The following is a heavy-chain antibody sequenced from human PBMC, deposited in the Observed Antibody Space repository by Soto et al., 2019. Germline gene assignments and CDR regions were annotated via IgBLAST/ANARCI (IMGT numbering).Heavy chain of an antibody. J-gene: IGHJ5*02. CDR3: AGNGDCSTSSCNVGRLDP. V-gene: IGHV4-4*02. CDR2: THHSGST. D-gene: IGHD2-2*01. CDR1: GDSVSNHYW. Sequence: QVQLQESGPGLVKPSGTLSLTCAVSGDSVSNHYWWSWVRQSPGKGLEWIGETHHSGSTHYNPSLNGRVTISVDKSRNHLPLDLTSVTAADTAMYFCAGNGDCSTSSCNVGRLDPWGRGTLVTVSS.